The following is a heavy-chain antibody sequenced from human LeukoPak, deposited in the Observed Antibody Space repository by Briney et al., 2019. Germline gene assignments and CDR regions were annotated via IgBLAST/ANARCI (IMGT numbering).Heavy chain of an antibody. V-gene: IGHV1-46*01. CDR2: INPSGGST. CDR1: GYTFTSYY. Sequence: PGASVKLSCKASGYTFTSYYMHWVRQAPGQGLEWMGIINPSGGSTSYAQKFQGRVTMTRDTSTSTVYMELSSLRSEDTAVYYCARSPLPYAKQYYFDYWGQGTLVTVSS. D-gene: IGHD3-16*01. J-gene: IGHJ4*02. CDR3: ARSPLPYAKQYYFDY.